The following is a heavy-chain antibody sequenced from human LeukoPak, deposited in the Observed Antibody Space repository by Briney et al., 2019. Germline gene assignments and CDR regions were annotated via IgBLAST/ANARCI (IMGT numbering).Heavy chain of an antibody. Sequence: PSETLSLTCTVSGGSISSYYWSWIRQPPGKGLEWIGYIYHSGSTNYNPSLKSRVTISVDTSKNQFSLKLSSVTAADTAVYYCARGHPLYAIVLDYWGQGTLVTVSS. J-gene: IGHJ4*02. CDR2: IYHSGST. D-gene: IGHD2-8*01. CDR1: GGSISSYY. V-gene: IGHV4-59*01. CDR3: ARGHPLYAIVLDY.